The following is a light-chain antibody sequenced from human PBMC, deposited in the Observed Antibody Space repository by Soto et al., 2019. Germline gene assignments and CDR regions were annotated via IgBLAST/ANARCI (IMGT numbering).Light chain of an antibody. CDR2: TAS. J-gene: IGKJ4*01. V-gene: IGKV1-5*03. Sequence: DIQMTQSPSTLSASVGDRVTITCRASQRISTWLAWYQQKPGKAPKLLIFTASSLEGGVPSRFSGSGSGTEFNITISSLQPDDLATYYCQQYNTYPLTCGGGTTVYI. CDR3: QQYNTYPLT. CDR1: QRISTW.